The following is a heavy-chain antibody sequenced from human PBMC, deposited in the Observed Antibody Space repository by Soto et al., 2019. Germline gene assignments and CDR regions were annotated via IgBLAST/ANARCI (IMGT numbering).Heavy chain of an antibody. CDR1: GFTFSSYW. CDR2: IKQDGSEK. CDR3: ARDQEGGLLY. J-gene: IGHJ4*02. Sequence: RSLRLSCADSGFTFSSYWMNWVRQAPGKGLEWVANIKQDGSEKYYVDSVKGRFTISRDNAKNSLYLQMNSLRVEDTAVYYCARDQEGGLLYWGQGTLVTVSS. D-gene: IGHD1-26*01. V-gene: IGHV3-7*03.